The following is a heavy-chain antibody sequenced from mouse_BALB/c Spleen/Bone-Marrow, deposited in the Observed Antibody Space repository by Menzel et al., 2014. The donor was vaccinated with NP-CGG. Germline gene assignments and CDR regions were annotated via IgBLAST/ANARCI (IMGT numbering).Heavy chain of an antibody. J-gene: IGHJ2*01. V-gene: IGHV14-3*02. Sequence: VQLQQSGAELVKPGASVKLSCTASGFNIKDTYMHWVKQRPEQGLEWIGRIDPANGNTKYDPKFQGKATIIADTSSNTAYLQLSSLTSEDTAVYYCASYHYGHYFDYWGQGTTLTVSS. CDR1: GFNIKDTY. D-gene: IGHD1-1*01. CDR3: ASYHYGHYFDY. CDR2: IDPANGNT.